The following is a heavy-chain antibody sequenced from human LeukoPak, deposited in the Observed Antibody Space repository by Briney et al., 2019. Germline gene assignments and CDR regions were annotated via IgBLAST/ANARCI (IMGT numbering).Heavy chain of an antibody. CDR2: INHSAST. CDR1: GGSFSGYY. Sequence: ASETLSLTCAVYGGSFSGYYWSWIRQPPGKGLEWIGEINHSASTNYNPSLKSRVTISVDTSKNQFSLKLSSVTAADTAVYYCARELLWFGEFPDAFDIWGQGTMVTVSS. D-gene: IGHD3-10*01. CDR3: ARELLWFGEFPDAFDI. V-gene: IGHV4-34*01. J-gene: IGHJ3*02.